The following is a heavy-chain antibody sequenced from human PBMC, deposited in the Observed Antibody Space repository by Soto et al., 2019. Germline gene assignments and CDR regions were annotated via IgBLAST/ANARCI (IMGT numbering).Heavy chain of an antibody. J-gene: IGHJ5*02. CDR3: ARYSPPKKSYDSNPGWFDP. V-gene: IGHV4-59*01. D-gene: IGHD3-22*01. CDR1: GGSINNYY. CDR2: VYHTGST. Sequence: PSETLSLTCTVSGGSINNYYWTWIRQSPGRGLEWIGYVYHTGSTNYNPSIKSRVTMSLDTSRNQFSLSLSSVTAADTAIYFCARYSPPKKSYDSNPGWFDPWGQGTLVTVSS.